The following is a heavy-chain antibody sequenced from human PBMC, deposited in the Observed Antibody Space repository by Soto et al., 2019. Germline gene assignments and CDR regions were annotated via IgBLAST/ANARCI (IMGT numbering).Heavy chain of an antibody. Sequence: GGSLRLSCAASGFTFSSYGMHWVRQAPGKGLEWVAVIYWDGGSTGYADSVKGRFTISRDNAKNTLYLQMNSLRAEDTALYYCARENFGSAVVTAILGDYYYYGMDVWGQGTTVTVSS. CDR2: IYWDGGST. V-gene: IGHV3-20*04. CDR3: ARENFGSAVVTAILGDYYYYGMDV. D-gene: IGHD2-21*02. CDR1: GFTFSSYG. J-gene: IGHJ6*02.